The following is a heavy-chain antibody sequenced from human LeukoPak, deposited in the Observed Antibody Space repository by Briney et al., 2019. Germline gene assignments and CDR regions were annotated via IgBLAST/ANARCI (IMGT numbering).Heavy chain of an antibody. CDR2: ISGGGYGT. CDR1: ALTFHTYG. CDR3: ARQSSGYSFS. Sequence: HSGRSLSLSCALSALTFHTYGTSCVRQAPRKWREWVSAISGGGYGTYYADSVKGLFTISGDNSKNTLYLQMNSLRAEDKAVYYCARQSSGYSFSWGQGTLVTVSS. V-gene: IGHV3-23*01. D-gene: IGHD3-22*01. J-gene: IGHJ4*02.